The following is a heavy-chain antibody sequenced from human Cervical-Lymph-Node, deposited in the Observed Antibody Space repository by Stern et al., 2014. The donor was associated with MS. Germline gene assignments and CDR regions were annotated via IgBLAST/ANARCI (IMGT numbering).Heavy chain of an antibody. Sequence: QVQLQESGPGLVKPSETLSLTCTVSGGSISSSSYYWGWIRQPPGKGLEWIGRIYYSGRTYYTPSLKIRVTISVDTPKNQFSLKLSSVTAADTAVYYCARWAYSSGWYNWFDPWGQGTLVTVSS. V-gene: IGHV4-39*01. D-gene: IGHD3-22*01. J-gene: IGHJ5*02. CDR3: ARWAYSSGWYNWFDP. CDR1: GGSISSSSYY. CDR2: IYYSGRT.